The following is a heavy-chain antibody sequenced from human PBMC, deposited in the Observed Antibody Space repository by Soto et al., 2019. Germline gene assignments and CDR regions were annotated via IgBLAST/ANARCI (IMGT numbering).Heavy chain of an antibody. CDR2: ISSSGSTI. Sequence: GGSLRLSCAASGFTFSDYYMSWIRQAPGKGLEWVSYISSSGSTIYYADSVKGRFTISRDNAKNSLYLQMNSLRAEDTAVYYCARTQWNDYRGAFDIWGQGTMVTVSS. D-gene: IGHD1-1*01. J-gene: IGHJ3*02. CDR1: GFTFSDYY. V-gene: IGHV3-11*01. CDR3: ARTQWNDYRGAFDI.